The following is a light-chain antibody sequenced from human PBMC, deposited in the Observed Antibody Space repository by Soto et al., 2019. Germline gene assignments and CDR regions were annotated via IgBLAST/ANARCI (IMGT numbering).Light chain of an antibody. J-gene: IGKJ5*01. CDR1: QRVSSSS. CDR2: GAS. Sequence: PHAPSTLSVSAGERATLSCRSSQRVSSSSLAWYQQKPGHAPRLLISGASSRATGIPARFSGSGSGTDFTLTISSLQPEDFALYYCQQYGRPPSTFGQGTRL. CDR3: QQYGRPPST. V-gene: IGKV3-20*01.